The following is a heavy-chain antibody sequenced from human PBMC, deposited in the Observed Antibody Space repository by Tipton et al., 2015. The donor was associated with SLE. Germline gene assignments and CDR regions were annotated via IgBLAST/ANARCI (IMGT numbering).Heavy chain of an antibody. Sequence: SLRLSCAASGFTFSTYTMNWVRQAPGKGLEWLPSITTTSTYKYYADSVRGRFTISRDNDKNSLYLEMNSLRVEDTAVYFCMSGVEIGSWFDSWGQGTLVTVSS. J-gene: IGHJ5*01. CDR3: MSGVEIGSWFDS. CDR1: GFTFSTYT. V-gene: IGHV3-21*03. CDR2: ITTTSTYK. D-gene: IGHD2-8*01.